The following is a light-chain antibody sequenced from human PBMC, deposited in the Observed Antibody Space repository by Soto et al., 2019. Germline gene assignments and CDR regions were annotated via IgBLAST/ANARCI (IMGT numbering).Light chain of an antibody. J-gene: IGKJ1*01. CDR3: LQDYNYPWT. Sequence: AIQMTHSPSSLSASSGDIVTITFRASQSISSYLNWYQQKPGKAPKLLIYAASSLQSGVPSRFSGSGSGTDFTLTISSLQPEDFATYYCLQDYNYPWTFGQGTKVDIK. CDR1: QSISSY. V-gene: IGKV1-6*01. CDR2: AAS.